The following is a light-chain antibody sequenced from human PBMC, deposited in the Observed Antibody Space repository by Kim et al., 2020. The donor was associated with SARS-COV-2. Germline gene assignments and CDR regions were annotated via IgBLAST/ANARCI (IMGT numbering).Light chain of an antibody. J-gene: IGLJ2*01. CDR1: NIGSKN. CDR3: QVWDSSTVV. V-gene: IGLV3-9*01. CDR2: RDS. Sequence: GALGQTARITCGGNNIGSKNVHWYQQKPGQAPVLVIYRDSNRPSGIPERFSGSNSGNTASLTISRAQAGDEADYYCQVWDSSTVVFGGGTQLTVL.